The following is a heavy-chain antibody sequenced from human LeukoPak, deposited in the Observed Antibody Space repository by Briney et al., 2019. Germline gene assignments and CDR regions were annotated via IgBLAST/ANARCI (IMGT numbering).Heavy chain of an antibody. CDR2: IYSGGST. CDR3: ARGRIAAPGTLDY. V-gene: IGHV3-53*01. Sequence: GRSLRLSCAAAGFNVSSNYMSWVRQAPGKGLEWVSLIYSGGSTYYADSVKGRFTISRDNSKNTLYLQMNSLRAEDTAVYYCARGRIAAPGTLDYWGQGTLVTVSS. CDR1: GFNVSSNY. D-gene: IGHD6-13*01. J-gene: IGHJ4*02.